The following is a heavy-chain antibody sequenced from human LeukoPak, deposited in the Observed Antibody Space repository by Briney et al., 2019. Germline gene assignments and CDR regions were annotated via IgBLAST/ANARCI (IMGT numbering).Heavy chain of an antibody. V-gene: IGHV3-21*06. CDR2: TDTSGRYV. CDR3: ARGRSITLLRGVAMSDGFDI. CDR1: GFTFSNYG. D-gene: IGHD3-10*01. J-gene: IGHJ3*02. Sequence: GGSLRLSCAASGFTFSNYGMNWVRQASGKGLEWVSFTDTSGRYVYYGDSVKGRFTISRDNAKNLLFLQMNGLRAEDTALYYCARGRSITLLRGVAMSDGFDIWGQGAMVAVSS.